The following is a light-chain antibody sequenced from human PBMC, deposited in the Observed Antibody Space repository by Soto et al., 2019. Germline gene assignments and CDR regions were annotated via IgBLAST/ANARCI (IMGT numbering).Light chain of an antibody. CDR1: QSVSSSY. CDR2: GAS. J-gene: IGKJ2*01. V-gene: IGKV3-20*01. CDR3: QQYGSSPEYT. Sequence: EIVLTQSPGTLSLSPGERATLSCRASQSVSSSYLAWYQQKPGQAPRLLIYGASSRATDIPDRFSGSGSGTGFTLTISRLEPEDFAVYYCQQYGSSPEYTFGQGTKLEIK.